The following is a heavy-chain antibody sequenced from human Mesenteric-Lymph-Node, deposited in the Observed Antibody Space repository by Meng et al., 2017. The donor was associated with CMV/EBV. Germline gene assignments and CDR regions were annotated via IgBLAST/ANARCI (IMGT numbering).Heavy chain of an antibody. CDR3: VKGRAWQLLGELDH. CDR1: GFTFSTYG. Sequence: GESLKSSCGASGFTFSTYGMHWVRQAPGKGLEWVASIQYDGSVTYYGDSVKGRFTISRDNSQNVLYLQMNTLRPEDTAVYYCVKGRAWQLLGELDHWGQGTLVTVSS. CDR2: IQYDGSVT. D-gene: IGHD1-26*01. V-gene: IGHV3-30*02. J-gene: IGHJ4*02.